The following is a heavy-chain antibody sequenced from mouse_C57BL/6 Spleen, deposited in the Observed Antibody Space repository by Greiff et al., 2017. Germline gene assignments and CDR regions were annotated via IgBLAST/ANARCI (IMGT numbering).Heavy chain of an antibody. CDR1: GFTFSSYG. D-gene: IGHD6-1*01. Sequence: EVMLVESGGDLVKPGGSLKLSCAASGFTFSSYGMSWVRQTPDKRLEWVATISSGGSYTYYPDSVKGRFTISRDNDKNTRYLQMSSLKSEDTAMYYCARQAELRRSASLDYWGQGTTLTVSS. V-gene: IGHV5-6*02. CDR3: ARQAELRRSASLDY. CDR2: ISSGGSYT. J-gene: IGHJ2*01.